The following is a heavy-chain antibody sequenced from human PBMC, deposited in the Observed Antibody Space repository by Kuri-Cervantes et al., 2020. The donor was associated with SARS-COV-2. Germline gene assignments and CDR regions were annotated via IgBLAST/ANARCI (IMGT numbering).Heavy chain of an antibody. CDR1: GFTFSSYA. CDR3: ARVVATLDIYYYYYMDV. Sequence: GGSLRLSCAASGFTFSSYAMHWVRQAPGKGLEWVAVISYDGSNKYYADSVKGRFTISRDNSKNTLYLQMNSLRAEDTAVYYCARVVATLDIYYYYYMDVWGKGTTVTVSS. V-gene: IGHV3-30*04. J-gene: IGHJ6*03. D-gene: IGHD2-15*01. CDR2: ISYDGSNK.